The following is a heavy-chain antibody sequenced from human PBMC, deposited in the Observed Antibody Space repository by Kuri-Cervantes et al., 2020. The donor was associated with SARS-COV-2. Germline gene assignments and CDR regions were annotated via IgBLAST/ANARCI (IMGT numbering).Heavy chain of an antibody. Sequence: GESLKISCAASGFTFSSYGMHWVRQAPGKGLEWVAVIWYDGSNKYYADSVKGRFTISRDNSKNTLYLQMNSLRAEATAVYYCARLHYGSGRAFSYYYYYMDVWGKGTTVTVSS. CDR2: IWYDGSNK. CDR3: ARLHYGSGRAFSYYYYYMDV. V-gene: IGHV3-33*01. CDR1: GFTFSSYG. J-gene: IGHJ6*03. D-gene: IGHD3-10*01.